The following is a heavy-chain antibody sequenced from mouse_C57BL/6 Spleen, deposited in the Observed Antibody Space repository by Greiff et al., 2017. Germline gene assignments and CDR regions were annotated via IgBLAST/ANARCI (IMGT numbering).Heavy chain of an antibody. V-gene: IGHV1-22*01. Sequence: VQLQQSGPELVKPGASVKMSCKASGYTFTDYNMPWVKQSHGKSLEWIGYINPNNGGTSYNQKFKGKATLTVNKSSSTAYLELRSLTSEKSAVYYCARYWGVGGFDYWGQGTTLTVSS. D-gene: IGHD4-1*01. J-gene: IGHJ2*01. CDR1: GYTFTDYN. CDR3: ARYWGVGGFDY. CDR2: INPNNGGT.